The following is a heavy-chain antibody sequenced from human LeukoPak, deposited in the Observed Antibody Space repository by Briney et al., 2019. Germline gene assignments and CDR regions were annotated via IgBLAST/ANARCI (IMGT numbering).Heavy chain of an antibody. D-gene: IGHD6-19*01. CDR1: GYTFTNYA. CDR2: INPSGGST. J-gene: IGHJ4*02. V-gene: IGHV1-46*01. Sequence: ASVKVSCKASGYTFTNYAVHWVRQAPGQGLEWMGIINPSGGSTTYAQNFQGRVTMTRDTSTSAVYMELSSLRSEDTAVYYCARGGSLAVAPHLYYFDYWGQGTLVTVSS. CDR3: ARGGSLAVAPHLYYFDY.